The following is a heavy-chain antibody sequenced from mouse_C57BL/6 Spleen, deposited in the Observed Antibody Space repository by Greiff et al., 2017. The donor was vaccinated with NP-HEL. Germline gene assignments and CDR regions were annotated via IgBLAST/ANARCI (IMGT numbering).Heavy chain of an antibody. CDR1: GYSITSGYY. D-gene: IGHD2-1*01. CDR2: ISYDGSN. J-gene: IGHJ3*01. Sequence: EVKLLESGPGLVKPSQSLSLTCSVTGYSITSGYYWNWIRQFPGNKLEWMGYISYDGSNNYNPSLKNRISITRDTSKNQFFLKLNSVTTEDTATYYCAREGNGNYLFAYWGQGTLVTVSA. V-gene: IGHV3-6*01. CDR3: AREGNGNYLFAY.